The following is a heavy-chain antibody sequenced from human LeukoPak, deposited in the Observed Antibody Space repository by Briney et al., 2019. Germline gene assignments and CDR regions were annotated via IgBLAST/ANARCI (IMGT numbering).Heavy chain of an antibody. J-gene: IGHJ4*02. CDR3: AKDTGYYYDSSNYWN. V-gene: IGHV3-74*01. Sequence: PGGSLRLSCAASGFTFSSYWMHWVRQAPGKGLVWVSRINSDGSSTSYADSVKGRFTISRDNAKNTLYLQMNSLRAEDTALYYCAKDTGYYYDSSNYWNWGQGTLVTVSS. CDR2: INSDGSST. D-gene: IGHD3-22*01. CDR1: GFTFSSYW.